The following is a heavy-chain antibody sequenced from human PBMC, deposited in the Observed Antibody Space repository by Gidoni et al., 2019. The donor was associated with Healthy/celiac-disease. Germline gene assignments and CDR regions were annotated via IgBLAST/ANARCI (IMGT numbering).Heavy chain of an antibody. CDR2: IYYSGST. CDR3: ARVGFKLWFDY. Sequence: QVQLQESGPGLVKPSETLSLTCTVSGGSVSSGSYYWSWIRQPPGKGLEWIGYIYYSGSTNYNPSLKSRVTISVDTSKNQFSLKLSSVTAADTAVYYCARVGFKLWFDYWGQGTLVTVSS. J-gene: IGHJ5*01. D-gene: IGHD1-26*01. CDR1: GGSVSSGSYY. V-gene: IGHV4-61*01.